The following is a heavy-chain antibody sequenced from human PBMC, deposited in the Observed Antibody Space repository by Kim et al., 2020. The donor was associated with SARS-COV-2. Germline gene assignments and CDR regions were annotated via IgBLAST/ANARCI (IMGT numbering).Heavy chain of an antibody. Sequence: DAVQGRFTISRDNSKNTLDLQMNSMRGEDSAVYYCAKSTVAGTHYYYGLDVWGQGTTVTVSS. J-gene: IGHJ6*02. D-gene: IGHD6-19*01. CDR3: AKSTVAGTHYYYGLDV. V-gene: IGHV3-30*02.